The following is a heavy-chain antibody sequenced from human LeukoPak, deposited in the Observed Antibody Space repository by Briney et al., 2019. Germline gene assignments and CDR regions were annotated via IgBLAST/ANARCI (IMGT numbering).Heavy chain of an antibody. CDR3: VRGGRYGSGSYYFDS. Sequence: GGSLRLSCAASGFTFSIYWMHWVRQAPGKGLVWVSRIRSDGRTTDYADSVKGRFTVSRDNAKNTLYLQMNSPRVEDTAVYYCVRGGRYGSGSYYFDSWGQGTLVTVSS. CDR1: GFTFSIYW. V-gene: IGHV3-74*01. J-gene: IGHJ4*02. CDR2: IRSDGRTT. D-gene: IGHD3-10*01.